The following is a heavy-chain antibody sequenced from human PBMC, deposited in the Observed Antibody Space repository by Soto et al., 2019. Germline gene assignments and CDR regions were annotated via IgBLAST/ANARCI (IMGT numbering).Heavy chain of an antibody. Sequence: QVQLVESGGGVVQPGRSLRLSCAASGFTFSTYGMHWVRQAPGKGLEWVVVISYDGYNKYYGDSVKGRFTISRDNSKNTLYLQMNSLRADDTAVYYCAKGLSGYSYGNWHFDLWVRGTLVTVSS. CDR3: AKGLSGYSYGNWHFDL. J-gene: IGHJ2*01. D-gene: IGHD5-18*01. V-gene: IGHV3-30*18. CDR2: ISYDGYNK. CDR1: GFTFSTYG.